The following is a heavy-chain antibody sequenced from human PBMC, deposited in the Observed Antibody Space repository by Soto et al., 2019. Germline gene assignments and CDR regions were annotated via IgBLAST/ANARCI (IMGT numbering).Heavy chain of an antibody. CDR1: GGSFLTSSYY. Sequence: SETLSLTCTVSGGSFLTSSYYWGWIRQPPGKGLEWIGSIYHSGSTYYNPSLKSRVTISVDTSKNQFSLKLSSVTAADTAVYYCARTYNYGSGSYSDYWGQGTLVTVSS. J-gene: IGHJ4*02. CDR2: IYHSGST. V-gene: IGHV4-39*07. D-gene: IGHD3-10*01. CDR3: ARTYNYGSGSYSDY.